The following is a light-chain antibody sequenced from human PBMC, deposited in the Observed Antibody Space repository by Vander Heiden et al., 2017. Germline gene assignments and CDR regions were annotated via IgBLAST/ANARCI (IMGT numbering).Light chain of an antibody. J-gene: IGLJ3*02. V-gene: IGLV1-44*01. CDR3: AAWDDSLNGYWV. Sequence: QSVLTQPPSASGTPGQRVTISCSRSSSNIGSNTVNWYQQLPGTAPKLLIYSNNQRPSGVPDRFSGSKSGTSASLAISGLQSEDEADYYCAAWDDSLNGYWVFGGGTKLTVL. CDR2: SNN. CDR1: SSNIGSNT.